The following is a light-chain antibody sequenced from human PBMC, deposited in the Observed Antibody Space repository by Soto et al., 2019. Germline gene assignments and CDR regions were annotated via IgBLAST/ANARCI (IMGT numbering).Light chain of an antibody. CDR2: DVN. Sequence: QSALTQPASVSGSPGQSITISCNGTSSDIGAYNCVSWYQQHPGKAPKLMLYDVNIRPSGVSNRFSGSKSGNTASLTISGLQAEDEADYYCTSWTTSTTMIFGGGTKVTVL. V-gene: IGLV2-14*03. CDR1: SSDIGAYNC. CDR3: TSWTTSTTMI. J-gene: IGLJ2*01.